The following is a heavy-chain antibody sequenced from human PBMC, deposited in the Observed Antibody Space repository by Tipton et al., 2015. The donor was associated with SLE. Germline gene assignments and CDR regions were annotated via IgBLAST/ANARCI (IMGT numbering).Heavy chain of an antibody. V-gene: IGHV4-59*01. CDR1: DGSISSYY. D-gene: IGHD2-15*01. J-gene: IGHJ6*03. Sequence: TLSLTCTVSDGSISSYYWSWIRQPPGKGLEWIGFIYYSGSANYNPSLKSRVTISVDTSKNQFSLKLRSVTAADTAVYYCARAARISSYYYYYMDVWGKGTTVTVSS. CDR3: ARAARISSYYYYYMDV. CDR2: IYYSGSA.